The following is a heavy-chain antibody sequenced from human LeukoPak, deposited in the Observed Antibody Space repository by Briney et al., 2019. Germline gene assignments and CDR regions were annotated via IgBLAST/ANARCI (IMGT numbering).Heavy chain of an antibody. J-gene: IGHJ6*02. Sequence: ASVKVSCKASGYTFTGYYMHWVRQAPGQGLEWMGWINPNSGGTNYAQKFQGRVTMTRDTSISTAYMELSRLRSDDTAVYYCASGYGSGSYQDYYYYYGMDVWGQGTTVTVSS. D-gene: IGHD3-10*01. CDR3: ASGYGSGSYQDYYYYYGMDV. CDR1: GYTFTGYY. V-gene: IGHV1-2*02. CDR2: INPNSGGT.